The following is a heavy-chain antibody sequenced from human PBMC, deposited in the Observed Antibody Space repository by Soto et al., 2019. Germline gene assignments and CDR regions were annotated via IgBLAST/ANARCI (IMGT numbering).Heavy chain of an antibody. CDR3: ARRRTTSVTALGY. CDR2: ISGDGINK. D-gene: IGHD4-17*01. CDR1: GFTFGDYA. Sequence: GGSLRLSCSGSGFTFGDYAINWVRQAPGKGLEWVAVISGDGINKYIPHSVKGRFVISRDNSKNSVFLQMSSLGPQDTAIYYCARRRTTSVTALGYWGQGTLVTVSS. V-gene: IGHV3-30*09. J-gene: IGHJ4*02.